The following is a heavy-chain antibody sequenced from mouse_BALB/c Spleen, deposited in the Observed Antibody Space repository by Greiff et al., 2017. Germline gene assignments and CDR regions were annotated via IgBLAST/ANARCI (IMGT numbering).Heavy chain of an antibody. Sequence: VQLQQPGAELVKPGASVKLSCKASGYTFTSYYMYWVKQRPGQGLEWIGGINPSNGGTNFNEKFKSKATLTVDKSSSTAYMQLSSLTSEDSAVYYCTRTRYGNYLAMDYWGQGTSVTVSS. V-gene: IGHV1S81*02. CDR3: TRTRYGNYLAMDY. D-gene: IGHD2-10*02. CDR2: INPSNGGT. CDR1: GYTFTSYY. J-gene: IGHJ4*01.